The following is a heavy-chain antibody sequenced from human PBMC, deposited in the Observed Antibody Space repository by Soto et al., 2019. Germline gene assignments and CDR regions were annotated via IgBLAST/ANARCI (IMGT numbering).Heavy chain of an antibody. D-gene: IGHD4-17*01. V-gene: IGHV3-23*01. CDR3: AKWNGYGDV. CDR1: GFSFSTYG. CDR2: VSGSSGVT. Sequence: EMQLLESGGGLVQPGGSLRLSCAASGFSFSTYGVTWVRQAPGKGLEWVCGVSGSSGVTHYADSVKGRFTITGDDSKNTVYLQMHSLRFEDRAVYYCAKWNGYGDVWGQGTLVTVAS. J-gene: IGHJ4*02.